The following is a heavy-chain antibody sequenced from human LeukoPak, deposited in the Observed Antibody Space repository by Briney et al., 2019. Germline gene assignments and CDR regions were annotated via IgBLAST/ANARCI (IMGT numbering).Heavy chain of an antibody. D-gene: IGHD1-26*01. CDR1: GGSISNYY. CDR2: IYYSGST. Sequence: PSETLSLTCTVSGGSISNYYWSWIRQPPGKGLEWIGYIYYSGSTNYNPSLKSRVTISVDTSKNQFSLKLSSVTAADMAVYYCARVGGTNYYYYGMDVWGQGTTVTVSS. J-gene: IGHJ6*02. V-gene: IGHV4-59*01. CDR3: ARVGGTNYYYYGMDV.